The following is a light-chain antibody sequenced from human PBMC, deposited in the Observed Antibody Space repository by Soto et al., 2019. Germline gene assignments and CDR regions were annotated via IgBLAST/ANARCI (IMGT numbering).Light chain of an antibody. CDR3: MQGTHWPPYT. Sequence: DVVMTQPPLSLPVTLGQPASVSCRSSQSLVHSDGTTYLNWFQQRPGQSPRRLIYEVSKRDSGVPDRFSGSGSGTDFTLTISRVEAEDVGVYYCMQGTHWPPYTFGQGTKLDIK. CDR2: EVS. J-gene: IGKJ2*01. V-gene: IGKV2-30*02. CDR1: QSLVHSDGTTY.